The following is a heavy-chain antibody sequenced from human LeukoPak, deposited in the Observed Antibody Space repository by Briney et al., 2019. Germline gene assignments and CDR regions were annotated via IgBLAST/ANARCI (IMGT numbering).Heavy chain of an antibody. J-gene: IGHJ4*02. V-gene: IGHV1-8*01. Sequence: ASVKVSCKASGYTFTSYDINWVRQATGQGLAWMGWMNPNSGNTGYAQKFQGRVTMTRNTSISTAYMDLSIMRSEDTDVYYCARAHSLLWCRGRIYYFDYWGEGIVVTVSS. D-gene: IGHD3-10*01. CDR2: MNPNSGNT. CDR3: ARAHSLLWCRGRIYYFDY. CDR1: GYTFTSYD.